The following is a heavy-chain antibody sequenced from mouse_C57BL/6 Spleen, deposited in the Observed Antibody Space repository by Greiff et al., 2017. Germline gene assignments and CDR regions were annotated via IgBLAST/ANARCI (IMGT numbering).Heavy chain of an antibody. CDR3: ARGDFTTVVATPDY. CDR1: GYTFTSYW. Sequence: VQLQQPGTELVKPGASVKLSCKASGYTFTSYWMHWVKQRPGQGLEWIGNINPSNGGTNYNEKFKSKATLTVDKSSSTAYMQRSSLTSEDSAVYYCARGDFTTVVATPDYWGQGTTLTVSS. J-gene: IGHJ2*01. D-gene: IGHD1-1*01. CDR2: INPSNGGT. V-gene: IGHV1-53*01.